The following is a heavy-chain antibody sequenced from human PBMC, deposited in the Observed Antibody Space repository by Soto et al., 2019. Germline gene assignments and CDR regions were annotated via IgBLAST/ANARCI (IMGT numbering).Heavy chain of an antibody. CDR2: ISGSGGRT. D-gene: IGHD3-10*01. CDR3: AKKGVRDTSSSLYFFDQ. CDR1: GFPFINYA. Sequence: EVQLLDSGGGSVQPGGSLRLSCAASGFPFINYAMHWVRQAPGKGLEWVSAISGSGGRTYYGDSVKGRFTISRDNSTDTLCLRMCRLTAEDTAVYFCAKKGVRDTSSSLYFFDQWGQGTLVTVS. J-gene: IGHJ4*02. V-gene: IGHV3-23*01.